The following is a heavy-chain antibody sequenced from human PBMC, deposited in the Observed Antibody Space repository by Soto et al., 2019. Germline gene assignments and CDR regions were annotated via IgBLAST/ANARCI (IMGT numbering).Heavy chain of an antibody. CDR2: IWFDGSNK. CDR1: GFTFSSYG. V-gene: IGHV3-33*01. Sequence: QVQLVESGGGVVQPGRSLRLSCAASGFTFSSYGMHWVRQAPGKGLEGVAVIWFDGSNKFYADSVKGRFTISRDNSKNTVSLQTTSLRDEDSAADYCATTGPYWGQGTLVTVSS. CDR3: ATTGPY. J-gene: IGHJ4*02.